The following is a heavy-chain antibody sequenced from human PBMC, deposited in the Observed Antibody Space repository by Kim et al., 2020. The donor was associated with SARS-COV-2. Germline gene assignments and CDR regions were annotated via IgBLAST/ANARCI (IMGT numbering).Heavy chain of an antibody. V-gene: IGHV3-11*01. D-gene: IGHD6-6*01. J-gene: IGHJ5*02. Sequence: PVTSRFTISRDNAKKSLYLQMNSLRAEDTAVYHCARGWQPAARGNWFDPWGQGTLVTVSS. CDR3: ARGWQPAARGNWFDP.